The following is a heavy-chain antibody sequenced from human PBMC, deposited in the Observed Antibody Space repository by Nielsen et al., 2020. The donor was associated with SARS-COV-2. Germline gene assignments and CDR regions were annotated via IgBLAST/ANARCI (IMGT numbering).Heavy chain of an antibody. CDR2: ISDSGDNA. CDR3: VKRGVVTY. V-gene: IGHV3-23*01. J-gene: IGHJ4*02. CDR1: GFTFSDYA. D-gene: IGHD2-21*02. Sequence: GESLKISCAVSGFTFSDYAMSWVRQAPGKGLECVSSISDSGDNAYYADSVRGRFTISRDNAKNTPYLHLNSLRAEDTAVYYCVKRGVVTYWGQGTLVTVSS.